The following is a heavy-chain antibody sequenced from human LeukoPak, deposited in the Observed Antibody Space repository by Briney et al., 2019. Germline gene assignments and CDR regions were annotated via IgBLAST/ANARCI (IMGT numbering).Heavy chain of an antibody. D-gene: IGHD3-10*01. J-gene: IGHJ3*02. Sequence: GGSLRLSCAATGFTFSNYGMHWIRHTPGKGLDWVSGVGAAGDTYYAGSVKGRFTISREIAYNSLYLQMNSLRAGDTAVYYCARALYGSGDYGVFDIWGPGTMVTVSS. CDR3: ARALYGSGDYGVFDI. CDR2: VGAAGDT. CDR1: GFTFSNYG. V-gene: IGHV3-13*01.